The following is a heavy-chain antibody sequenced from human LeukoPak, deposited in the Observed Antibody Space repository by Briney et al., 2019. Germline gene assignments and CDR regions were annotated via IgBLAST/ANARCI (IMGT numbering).Heavy chain of an antibody. CDR2: IYYSGST. CDR1: GGSISSGDYY. D-gene: IGHD1-26*01. CDR3: ARGGSVRRFDY. J-gene: IGHJ4*02. Sequence: SETLSLTCTVSGGSISSGDYYWSWIRQPPGKGLEWIGYIYYSGSTYYNPSLKSRVTISVDTSKNQFSLKLSSVTAADTAVYYCARGGSVRRFDYWGQGTLVTVSS. V-gene: IGHV4-30-4*01.